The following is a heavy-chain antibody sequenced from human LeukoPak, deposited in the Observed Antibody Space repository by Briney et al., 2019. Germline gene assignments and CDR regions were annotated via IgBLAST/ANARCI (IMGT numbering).Heavy chain of an antibody. D-gene: IGHD3-22*01. Sequence: ASVKVSCKASGGTFSSYAISWVRQAPGQGLEWMGRIIPILGIANYAQKFQGRVTITADKSTSTAYMELSSLRSEDTAVYYCARDLYYYDSSGYDYWGQGTLVTVSS. V-gene: IGHV1-69*04. CDR1: GGTFSSYA. CDR3: ARDLYYYDSSGYDY. J-gene: IGHJ4*02. CDR2: IIPILGIA.